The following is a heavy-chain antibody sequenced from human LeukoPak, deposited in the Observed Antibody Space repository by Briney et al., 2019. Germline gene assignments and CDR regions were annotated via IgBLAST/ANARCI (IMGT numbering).Heavy chain of an antibody. D-gene: IGHD4-23*01. CDR3: ARISGGSTPYYFDY. Sequence: KPSETLSLTCAVSGYSISSSNWWGWIRQPPGKGLEWIGYIYYSGSVYYNPSLKSRVTMSVDTSKNQFSLKLSSVTAVDTAVYYCARISGGSTPYYFDYWGQGTLVTVSS. CDR2: IYYSGSV. J-gene: IGHJ4*02. CDR1: GYSISSSNW. V-gene: IGHV4-28*05.